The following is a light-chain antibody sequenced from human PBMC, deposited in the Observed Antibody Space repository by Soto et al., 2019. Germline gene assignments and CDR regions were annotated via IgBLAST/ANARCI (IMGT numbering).Light chain of an antibody. J-gene: IGKJ3*01. CDR2: KVS. CDR3: MQGTHWPFT. Sequence: DVVMTQSPLSLPVTLGQPASISCRSSQSLVYSDGNIYLNWFQQRPGQSPRRLIYKVSNRDSGVPDRFSGSGLGTDFTLKISRVEAEDVGVYYCMQGTHWPFTLGPGTKVDIK. V-gene: IGKV2-30*01. CDR1: QSLVYSDGNIY.